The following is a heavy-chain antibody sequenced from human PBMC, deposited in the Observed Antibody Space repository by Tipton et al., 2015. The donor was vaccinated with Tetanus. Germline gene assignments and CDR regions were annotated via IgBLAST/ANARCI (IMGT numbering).Heavy chain of an antibody. J-gene: IGHJ2*01. V-gene: IGHV4-59*01. CDR2: IYYSGST. CDR1: GGSISSYY. CDR3: ARGTYYYDGSGYYGYQRDWYFDL. Sequence: TLSLTCTVSGGSISSYYWSWIRQPPGKGLEWIGYIYYSGSTNYNPSLKSRVTISVDTSKNQFSLKLSSVTAADTAVYYCARGTYYYDGSGYYGYQRDWYFDLWGHGTLVTVSS. D-gene: IGHD3-22*01.